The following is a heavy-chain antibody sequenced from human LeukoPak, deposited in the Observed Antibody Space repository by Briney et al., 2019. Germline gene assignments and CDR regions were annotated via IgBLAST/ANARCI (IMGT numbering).Heavy chain of an antibody. CDR1: GFTFSSYE. J-gene: IGHJ4*02. CDR3: ARDKYSYGYIDY. CDR2: ISSSGSTI. D-gene: IGHD5-18*01. Sequence: GGSLRLPCAASGFTFSSYEMNWVRLAPGKGLEWVSYISSSGSTIYYADSVKGRFTISRDNAKSSLYLQMNSLRAEDTAVYYCARDKYSYGYIDYWGQGTLVTVSS. V-gene: IGHV3-48*03.